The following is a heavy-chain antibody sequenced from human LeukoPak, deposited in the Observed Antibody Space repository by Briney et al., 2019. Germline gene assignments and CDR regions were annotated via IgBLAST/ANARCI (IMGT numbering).Heavy chain of an antibody. CDR1: GGSISSGGYY. V-gene: IGHV4-31*03. CDR3: ARRPSGVAARLSFDY. CDR2: IYYSGST. D-gene: IGHD6-6*01. Sequence: SQTLSLTCTVSGGSISSGGYYWSWIRQHPGKGLEWIGYIYYSGSTYYNPSLKSRVTISVDTSKNQFSLKLSSVTAADTAVYYCARRPSGVAARLSFDYWGQGTLVTVSS. J-gene: IGHJ4*02.